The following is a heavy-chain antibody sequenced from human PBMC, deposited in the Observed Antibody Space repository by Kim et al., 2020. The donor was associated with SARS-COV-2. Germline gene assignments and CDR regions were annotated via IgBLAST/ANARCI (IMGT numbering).Heavy chain of an antibody. D-gene: IGHD3-10*01. CDR1: GFTFSSYG. V-gene: IGHV3-33*05. CDR3: ARDQGSTMVRGREDYYYGMDV. J-gene: IGHJ6*02. CDR2: ISYDGSNK. Sequence: GGSLRLSCAASGFTFSSYGMHWVRQAPGKGLEWVAVISYDGSNKYYADSVKGRFTISRDNSKNTLYLQMNSLRAEDTAVYYCARDQGSTMVRGREDYYYGMDVWGQGTTVTVSS.